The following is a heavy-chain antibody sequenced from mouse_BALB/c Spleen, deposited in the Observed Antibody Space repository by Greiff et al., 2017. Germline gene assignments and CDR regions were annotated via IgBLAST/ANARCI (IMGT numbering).Heavy chain of an antibody. J-gene: IGHJ1*01. CDR2: ISSGGST. V-gene: IGHV5-6-5*01. CDR1: GFTFSSYA. Sequence: EVKLVESGGGLVKPGGSLKLSCAASGFTFSSYAMSWVRQTPEKRLEWVASISSGGSTYYPDSVKGRFTISRDNARNILYLQMSSLRSEDTAMYYCARGPDGNYYWYFDVWGAGTTVTVSS. CDR3: ARGPDGNYYWYFDV. D-gene: IGHD2-1*01.